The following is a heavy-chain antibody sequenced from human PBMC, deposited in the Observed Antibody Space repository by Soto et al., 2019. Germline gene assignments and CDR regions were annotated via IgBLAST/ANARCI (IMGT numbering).Heavy chain of an antibody. V-gene: IGHV1-69*13. D-gene: IGHD2-21*02. CDR3: ARDAGGDCCNWFDP. Sequence: GASVKVSCKASGGTFSSYAISWVRQAPGQGLEWMGGIIPIFGTANYAQKFQGRVTITADESTSTAYMELSSLRSEDTAVYYCARDAGGDCCNWFDPWGQGTLVTVSS. CDR2: IIPIFGTA. CDR1: GGTFSSYA. J-gene: IGHJ5*02.